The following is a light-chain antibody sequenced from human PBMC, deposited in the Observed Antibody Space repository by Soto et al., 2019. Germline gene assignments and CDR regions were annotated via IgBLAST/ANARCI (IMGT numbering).Light chain of an antibody. CDR2: GAS. CDR1: QSVSSN. CDR3: QQYYNWRPR. J-gene: IGKJ1*01. Sequence: TQAPATLSASPGESATLSCRASQSVSSNLAWYQQKPGQAPRLLIYGASTRATGVPARFSGSGSGTEFTLTISRLQSEDFAVYYCQQYYNWRPRFGQGTKVDI. V-gene: IGKV3-15*01.